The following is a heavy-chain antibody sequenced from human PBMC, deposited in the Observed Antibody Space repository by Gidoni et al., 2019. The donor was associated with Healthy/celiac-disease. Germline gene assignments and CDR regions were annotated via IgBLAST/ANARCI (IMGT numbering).Heavy chain of an antibody. CDR2: IIPIFGTA. Sequence: QVQLVQSGAEVKKPGSSVKVSCKASGGTFSSYAISWVRQAPGQGLEWMGGIIPIFGTANYAQKFQGRVTITADESTSTAYMELSSLRSEDTAVYYCARGPTFPYYYDSSGYSKGTYYYYYYMDVWGKGTTVTVSS. J-gene: IGHJ6*03. CDR3: ARGPTFPYYYDSSGYSKGTYYYYYYMDV. V-gene: IGHV1-69*01. CDR1: GGTFSSYA. D-gene: IGHD3-22*01.